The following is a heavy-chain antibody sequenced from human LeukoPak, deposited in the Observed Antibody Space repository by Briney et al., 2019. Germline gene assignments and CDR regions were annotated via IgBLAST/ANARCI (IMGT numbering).Heavy chain of an antibody. V-gene: IGHV3-9*01. CDR1: GFTFGDYA. CDR2: ISWNSGRI. CDR3: AKDASLTLVGVTE. J-gene: IGHJ4*02. Sequence: GGSLRLSCAASGFTFGDYAMHWVRHVPGKGLEWVSGISWNSGRIVYADSVKGRFTISRDNAKNSLYLQMDSLRTEDTALYYCAKDASLTLVGVTEWGQGTLVTVSS. D-gene: IGHD1-26*01.